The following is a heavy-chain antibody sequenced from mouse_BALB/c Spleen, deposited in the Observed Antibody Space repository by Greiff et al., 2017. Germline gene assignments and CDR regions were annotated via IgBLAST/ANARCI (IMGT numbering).Heavy chain of an antibody. CDR1: GFTFTDYY. CDR3: ARASYGSSYGFAY. CDR2: IRNKANGYTT. D-gene: IGHD1-1*01. Sequence: EVHLVESGGGLVQPGGSLRLSCATSGFTFTDYYMSWVRQPPGKALEWLGFIRNKANGYTTEYSASVKGRFTISRDNSQSILYLQMNTLRAEDSATYYCARASYGSSYGFAYWGQGTLVTVSA. J-gene: IGHJ3*01. V-gene: IGHV7-3*02.